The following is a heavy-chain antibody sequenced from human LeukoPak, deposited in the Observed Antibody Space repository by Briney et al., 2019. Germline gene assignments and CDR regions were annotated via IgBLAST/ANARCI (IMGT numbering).Heavy chain of an antibody. CDR2: IFYSGST. CDR1: GVSLSSYF. CDR3: ASRSPGGAADY. J-gene: IGHJ4*02. Sequence: SETLSLTCTVSGVSLSSYFWSWIRQPPGKGLEWIGYIFYSGSTNSNPSLKSRVTISVDTSKNQFSLNLTSVTAADTAFYYCASRSPGGAADYWGQGTLVTVSS. V-gene: IGHV4-59*08. D-gene: IGHD1-26*01.